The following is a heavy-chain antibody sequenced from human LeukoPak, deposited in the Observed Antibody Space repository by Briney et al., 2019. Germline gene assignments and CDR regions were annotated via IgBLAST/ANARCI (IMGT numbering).Heavy chain of an antibody. CDR3: ARLGHYDILTGPSPFDY. Sequence: PSETLSLTCTVSGGSISSGDYYWTWIRQHPGKGLEWIGYIYYTGNTYYNPSLQSRVTISVDTSKNQFSLKLTSVTAADTAVYYCARLGHYDILTGPSPFDYWGQGTLVTVSS. V-gene: IGHV4-31*03. J-gene: IGHJ4*02. D-gene: IGHD3-9*01. CDR1: GGSISSGDYY. CDR2: IYYTGNT.